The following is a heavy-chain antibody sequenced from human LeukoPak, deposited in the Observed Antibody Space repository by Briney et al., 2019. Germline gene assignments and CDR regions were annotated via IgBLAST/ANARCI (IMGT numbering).Heavy chain of an antibody. J-gene: IGHJ4*02. D-gene: IGHD1-26*01. Sequence: GGSLRLSCAAPGFTFSSYSMNWVRQAPGKGLEWVSSISSSSSYIYYADSVKGRFTISRDNAKNSLYLQMNSLRAEDTAVYYCARDQDFGATYILGYWGQGTLVTVSS. CDR3: ARDQDFGATYILGY. CDR1: GFTFSSYS. V-gene: IGHV3-21*01. CDR2: ISSSSSYI.